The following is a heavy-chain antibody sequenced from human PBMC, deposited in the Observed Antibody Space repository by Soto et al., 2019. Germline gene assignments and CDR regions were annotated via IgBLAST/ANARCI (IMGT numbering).Heavy chain of an antibody. CDR2: IYYSGST. CDR1: GGSISSYY. V-gene: IGHV4-59*01. CDR3: AGGIGDFWSGYYYYYYMDV. D-gene: IGHD3-3*01. Sequence: SETLSLTCTVSGGSISSYYWSWIRQPPGKGLEWIGYIYYSGSTNYNPSLKSRVTISVDTSKNQFSLKLSSVTAADTAVYYCAGGIGDFWSGYYYYYYMDVWGKGTTVTVSS. J-gene: IGHJ6*03.